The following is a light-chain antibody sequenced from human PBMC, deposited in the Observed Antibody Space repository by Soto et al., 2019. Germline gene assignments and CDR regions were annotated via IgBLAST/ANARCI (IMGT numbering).Light chain of an antibody. CDR3: MQATQYPPYT. CDR1: QSLLHKDGNTY. J-gene: IGKJ2*01. CDR2: KTS. V-gene: IGKV2-24*01. Sequence: DIVLTQTPLSSPVTIGQPASISCRYSQSLLHKDGNTYLSWLQQRPGQPPRLLIYKTSNRFSGVPDRFSGSGAGTDFTLKISRVEAEDVGVYYCMQATQYPPYTFGQGTKLEI.